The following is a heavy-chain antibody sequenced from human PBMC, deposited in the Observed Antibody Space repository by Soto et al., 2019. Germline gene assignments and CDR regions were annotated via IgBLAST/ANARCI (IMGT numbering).Heavy chain of an antibody. Sequence: GGSLRLSCAASGFTFSRYGMSWVRQAPGKGLEWVSSISGTSGTTYYADSVKGRFTISRDNSKNTLYLQMNSLRAEDTAVYYCAKDWSGYDLRYYYGMDVWGQGTTVTVSS. CDR2: ISGTSGTT. CDR1: GFTFSRYG. CDR3: AKDWSGYDLRYYYGMDV. D-gene: IGHD5-12*01. V-gene: IGHV3-23*01. J-gene: IGHJ6*02.